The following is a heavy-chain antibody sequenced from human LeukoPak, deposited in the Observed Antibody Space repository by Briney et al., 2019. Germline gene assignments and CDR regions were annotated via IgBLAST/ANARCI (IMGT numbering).Heavy chain of an antibody. V-gene: IGHV6-1*01. Sequence: SQTLSLTCAISGDSVSRNSGAWNWIRQSPSRGLEWLGRTFYRSKWYNDYAESVKSRITINPDTAKNQFSLQLNSVTPEDTAVYYCARSLERYYDRSGYSVWDQGTTVTVSS. D-gene: IGHD3-22*01. CDR2: TFYRSKWYN. CDR3: ARSLERYYDRSGYSV. CDR1: GDSVSRNSGA. J-gene: IGHJ6*02.